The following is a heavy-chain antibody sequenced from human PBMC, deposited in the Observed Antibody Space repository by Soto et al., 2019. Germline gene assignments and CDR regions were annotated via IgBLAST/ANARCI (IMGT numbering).Heavy chain of an antibody. CDR2: INAGNGNT. D-gene: IGHD3-3*01. V-gene: IGHV1-3*01. CDR1: GYTFTSYA. J-gene: IGHJ4*02. Sequence: ASVKVSCKASGYTFTSYAMHWVRQAPGQRLEWMGWINAGNGNTKYSQKFQGRVTITRDTSASTAYMELSSLRSEDTAVYYCARGGGITIFGVVGQELYYFDYWGQGTLVTVSS. CDR3: ARGGGITIFGVVGQELYYFDY.